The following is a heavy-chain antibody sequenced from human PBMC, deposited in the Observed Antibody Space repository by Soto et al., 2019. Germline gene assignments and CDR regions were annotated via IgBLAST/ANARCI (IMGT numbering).Heavy chain of an antibody. Sequence: QVQLQESGPGLVKPSQTLSLTCTVSGGSISSGDYHWSWIRQPPGKGLEWIGFVYYTGNTYYNPSLKRRVTISVDTSKNQSSLKLSSVTAADTAVYYGARSDFWSGYYTDYWGQGTLVTVAS. CDR3: ARSDFWSGYYTDY. CDR2: VYYTGNT. CDR1: GGSISSGDYH. D-gene: IGHD3-3*01. V-gene: IGHV4-30-4*08. J-gene: IGHJ4*02.